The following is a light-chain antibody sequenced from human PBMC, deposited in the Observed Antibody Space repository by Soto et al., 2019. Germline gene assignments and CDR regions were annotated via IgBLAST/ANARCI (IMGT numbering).Light chain of an antibody. V-gene: IGLV2-14*03. CDR1: SIDIGGYNY. J-gene: IGLJ2*01. Sequence: QSALTQPASVSGSPGQSITVSCIGTSIDIGGYNYVSWYQQHPGKAPKLMIHDVSNRPSGVSDRFSGSKSGNTASLTISGLQADDDAYYYCSSYASGNSQVFGGGTKLTVL. CDR2: DVS. CDR3: SSYASGNSQV.